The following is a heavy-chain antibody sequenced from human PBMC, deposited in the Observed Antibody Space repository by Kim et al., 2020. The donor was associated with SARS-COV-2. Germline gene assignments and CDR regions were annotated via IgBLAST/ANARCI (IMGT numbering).Heavy chain of an antibody. D-gene: IGHD1-26*01. CDR2: EGSKT. J-gene: IGHJ5*02. CDR3: ARGCGS. V-gene: IGHV3-30-3*01. Sequence: EGSKTYYEDSVQGRFTISRDNSKNMVYLQMNSLRDEDTTVYYCARGCGSWGQGTLVTVSS.